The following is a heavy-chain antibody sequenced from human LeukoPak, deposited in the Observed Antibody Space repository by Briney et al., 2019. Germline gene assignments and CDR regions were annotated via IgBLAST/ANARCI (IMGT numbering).Heavy chain of an antibody. V-gene: IGHV1-2*02. D-gene: IGHD2-2*02. J-gene: IGHJ4*02. CDR3: ARNPPYCTSTSCYNDY. Sequence: ASVKVSCKASGYTFSIYYMHWVRQAPGQGLEWMGWINPNRGATSYAQRFQGRVTMTRDTSISTAYMELSGLTSDDTAVYYCARNPPYCTSTSCYNDYWGQGTLVTVSS. CDR1: GYTFSIYY. CDR2: INPNRGAT.